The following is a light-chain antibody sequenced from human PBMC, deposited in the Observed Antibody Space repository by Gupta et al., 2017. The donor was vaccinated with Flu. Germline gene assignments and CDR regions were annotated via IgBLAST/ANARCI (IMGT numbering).Light chain of an antibody. CDR3: QSYDSSLSGSV. V-gene: IGLV1-40*01. J-gene: IGLJ3*02. Sequence: QSGLTQPPSVSGAPWQRLTISCTGSSSNLGAGYDVHWYQQLPGTAPKLLLYGNNHRPSGVPDRFSGSKSGTSASLAITGLQADDEANYYCQSYDSSLSGSVFGGGTKLTVL. CDR2: GNN. CDR1: SSNLGAGYD.